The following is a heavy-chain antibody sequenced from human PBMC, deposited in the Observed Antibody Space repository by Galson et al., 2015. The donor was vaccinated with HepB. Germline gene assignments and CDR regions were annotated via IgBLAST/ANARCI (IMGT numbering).Heavy chain of an antibody. D-gene: IGHD3-10*01. Sequence: SLRLSCADSGFIFRNYAMSWVRQAPGKGLDWVSTISGSSSKSYYAESVKGRFTISRDNSKNTLYLQMNTLTADDTAIYYCAQEFRSEWEDTSGSFYYHYGIDVWGQGTTVIVSS. J-gene: IGHJ6*02. CDR2: ISGSSSKS. V-gene: IGHV3-23*01. CDR1: GFIFRNYA. CDR3: AQEFRSEWEDTSGSFYYHYGIDV.